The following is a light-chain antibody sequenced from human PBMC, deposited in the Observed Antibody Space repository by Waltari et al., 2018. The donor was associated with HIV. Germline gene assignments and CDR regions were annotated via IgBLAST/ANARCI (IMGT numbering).Light chain of an antibody. CDR3: QRWGTGVE. CDR2: VNSDGSH. J-gene: IGLJ2*01. CDR1: SGHTNYA. V-gene: IGLV4-69*01. Sequence: QLVLPQSPSASASLGASVKLTCTLSSGHTNYAIAWHQLQSEKGPRFLMKVNSDGSHTKGDGIPDRFSGSRSGAEHYLTISSLQAEDEADYYCQRWGTGVEFGGGTKLTVL.